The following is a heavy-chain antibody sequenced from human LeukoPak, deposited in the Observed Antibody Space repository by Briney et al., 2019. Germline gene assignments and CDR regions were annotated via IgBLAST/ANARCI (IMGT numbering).Heavy chain of an antibody. CDR2: IFPIFATA. CDR1: GGTFSSYA. D-gene: IGHD1-26*01. V-gene: IGHV1-69*13. J-gene: IGHJ4*02. CDR3: ARESGSYEAYFDY. Sequence: SVKVSCKASGGTFSSYAISWVRRAPGQGLEWMGRIFPIFATANYAQKFQGRVTITADESTSTAYMELSSLRSEDTAVYYCARESGSYEAYFDYWGQGTLVTVSS.